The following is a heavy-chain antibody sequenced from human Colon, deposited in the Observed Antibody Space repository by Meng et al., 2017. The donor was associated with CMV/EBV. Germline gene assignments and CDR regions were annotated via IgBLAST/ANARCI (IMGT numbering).Heavy chain of an antibody. V-gene: IGHV4-39*01. J-gene: IGHJ6*02. CDR2: IYFSGSS. Sequence: SETLSLTCSVSGASISSSTYYWGWIHQSPGKGLEWIGSIYFSGSSFYNPSLQGQVTISIDTSKSQFSLKVNSVTAADTAVYYCARSLSRYYFGMDVWGQGTTVTVSS. D-gene: IGHD3-16*01. CDR3: ARSLSRYYFGMDV. CDR1: GASISSSTYY.